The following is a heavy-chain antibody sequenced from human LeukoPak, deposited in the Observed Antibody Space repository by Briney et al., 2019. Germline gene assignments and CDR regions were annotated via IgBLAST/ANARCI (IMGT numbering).Heavy chain of an antibody. V-gene: IGHV1-69*13. D-gene: IGHD3-22*01. J-gene: IGHJ4*02. CDR1: GGTFSSYA. Sequence: SVKVSCKASGGTFSSYAISWVRQAPGQGLEWMGGIIPIFGTANYAQKFQGRVTITADESTSTAYMELSSLRSEDTAVYYCARSGDSSGYYYGERYWGQGTLVTVSS. CDR2: IIPIFGTA. CDR3: ARSGDSSGYYYGERY.